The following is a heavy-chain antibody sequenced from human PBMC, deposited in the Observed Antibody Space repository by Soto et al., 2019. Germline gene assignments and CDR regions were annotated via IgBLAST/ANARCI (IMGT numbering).Heavy chain of an antibody. V-gene: IGHV3-48*03. Sequence: GGSLSLSCAASGFTFSSYEMNWVRQAPGKGLEWVSCISSSGSTIYYADSVKGRFTISRDNAKNSLYLQMNSLRAEDTAVYYCARESFTMVRGVTYNWFDPWGQGTLVTSPQ. CDR3: ARESFTMVRGVTYNWFDP. J-gene: IGHJ5*02. CDR1: GFTFSSYE. D-gene: IGHD3-10*01. CDR2: ISSSGSTI.